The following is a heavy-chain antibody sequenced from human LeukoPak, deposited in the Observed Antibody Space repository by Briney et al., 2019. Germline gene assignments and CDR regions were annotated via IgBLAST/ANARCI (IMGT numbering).Heavy chain of an antibody. V-gene: IGHV3-21*01. Sequence: GGSLRLSCAASGLTFSSYSMNWVRQAPGKGLEWVSSISSSSSYIYYADSVKGRFTISRDNAKNSLYLQMNSLRAEDTAVYYCARGDVRAYYFDYWGQGTLVTVSS. J-gene: IGHJ4*02. CDR2: ISSSSSYI. D-gene: IGHD2-21*02. CDR1: GLTFSSYS. CDR3: ARGDVRAYYFDY.